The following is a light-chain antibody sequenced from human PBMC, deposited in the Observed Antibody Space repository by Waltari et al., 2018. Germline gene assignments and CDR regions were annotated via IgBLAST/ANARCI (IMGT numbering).Light chain of an antibody. Sequence: QSALTQPASVSGSTGQSITIPCTGTSSDVGTYNYVSWYQQHPGKAPKLMIFDVSIRPSGVPNRFSGSKSGNTASLTISGLQAEDEADYYCSSYISSSTLELFGGGTSLTVL. CDR1: SSDVGTYNY. V-gene: IGLV2-14*03. CDR2: DVS. CDR3: SSYISSSTLEL. J-gene: IGLJ2*01.